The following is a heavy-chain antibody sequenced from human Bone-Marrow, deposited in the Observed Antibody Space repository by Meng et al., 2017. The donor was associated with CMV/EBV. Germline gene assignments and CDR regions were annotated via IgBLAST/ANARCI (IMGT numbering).Heavy chain of an antibody. CDR2: IKQDGSEK. CDR3: ASPAF. D-gene: IGHD3-3*02. J-gene: IGHJ4*02. CDR1: GFTFSNYW. V-gene: IGHV3-7*01. Sequence: GESLKISCAASGFTFSNYWMSWVRQAPGKGLEWVANIKQDGSEKYYVDSVKGRFTISRDNGKNSLFLHMNSLRAEGTAVYYCASPAFWGQGTRVTGSS.